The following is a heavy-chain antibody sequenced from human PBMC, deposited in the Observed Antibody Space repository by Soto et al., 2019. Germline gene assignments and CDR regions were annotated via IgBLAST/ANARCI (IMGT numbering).Heavy chain of an antibody. V-gene: IGHV4-59*01. J-gene: IGHJ4*02. CDR3: ARRYGDYFDY. Sequence: PSETLYLTCVVSGGTLSSYYWSWIRQPPGKGLEWIGYIYYSGSTNYNPSLKSRVTISVDTSKNQFSLKLSSVTAADTAVYYCARRYGDYFDYWGQGTLVTVSS. D-gene: IGHD4-17*01. CDR2: IYYSGST. CDR1: GGTLSSYY.